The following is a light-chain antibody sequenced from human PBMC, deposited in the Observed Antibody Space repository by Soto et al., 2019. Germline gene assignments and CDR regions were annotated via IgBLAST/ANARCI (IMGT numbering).Light chain of an antibody. CDR1: QSVNIY. V-gene: IGKV3D-15*01. Sequence: EIVMTQSPATLSVSPGERATLSCRASQSVNIYLAWYQQKPGQAPRLLIFGASSRATGIPARFSGSGSGTEFNLTISSLKSEDFAVYFCQQYDDWLRLTFGGGTNVEIK. J-gene: IGKJ4*01. CDR2: GAS. CDR3: QQYDDWLRLT.